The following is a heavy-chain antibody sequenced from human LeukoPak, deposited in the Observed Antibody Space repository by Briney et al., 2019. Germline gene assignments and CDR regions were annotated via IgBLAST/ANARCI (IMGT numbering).Heavy chain of an antibody. CDR2: ISYDGSNK. D-gene: IGHD4-11*01. V-gene: IGHV3-30*18. J-gene: IGHJ4*02. CDR3: AKDWSPSLQGFDY. CDR1: GFTFSSYG. Sequence: PWRSLRLSCAASGFTFSSYGMHWVRQAPGKGLEWVAVISYDGSNKYYADFVKGRFTISRDNSKNTLYLQMNSLRAEDTAVYYCAKDWSPSLQGFDYWGQGTLVTVSS.